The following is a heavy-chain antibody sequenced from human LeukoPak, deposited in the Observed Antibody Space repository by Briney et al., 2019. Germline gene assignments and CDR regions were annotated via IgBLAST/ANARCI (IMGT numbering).Heavy chain of an antibody. CDR3: ARGKLTHGDYVAADY. V-gene: IGHV1-8*01. J-gene: IGHJ4*02. CDR2: MNPKSGNA. D-gene: IGHD4-17*01. CDR1: GYTFTSYD. Sequence: ASVKVSCKASGYTFTSYDVNWVRQATGQGLEWMGWMNPKSGNAGYAQKFQGGVIMTRDASTTIAYMELSSLTSEDTAVYYCARGKLTHGDYVAADYWGQGTLVTVSS.